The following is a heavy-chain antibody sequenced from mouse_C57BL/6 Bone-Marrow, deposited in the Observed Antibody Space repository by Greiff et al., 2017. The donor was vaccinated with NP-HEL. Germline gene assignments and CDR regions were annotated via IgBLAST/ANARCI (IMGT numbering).Heavy chain of an antibody. D-gene: IGHD2-4*01. J-gene: IGHJ3*01. CDR2: IHPNSGSN. CDR1: GYTFTSYW. CDR3: ASGYEYDSWFAY. Sequence: QVQLKQSGAELVKPGASVKLSCKASGYTFTSYWMHWVKQRPGQGLEWIGMIHPNSGSNNYNEKFKGKATLTVDKSSSTAYMQRSSLTSEDSAVYYCASGYEYDSWFAYWGQGTLVTVSA. V-gene: IGHV1-64*01.